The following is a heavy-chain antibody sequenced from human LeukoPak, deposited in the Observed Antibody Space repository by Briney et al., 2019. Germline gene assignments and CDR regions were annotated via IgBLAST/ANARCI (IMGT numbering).Heavy chain of an antibody. J-gene: IGHJ4*02. D-gene: IGHD3-16*01. CDR1: GFTFSSYA. CDR2: ISGSGGST. V-gene: IGHV3-23*01. Sequence: GGSLRLSCAASGFTFSSYAMSWVRQAPGKGLEWVSAISGSGGSTYYADSVKGRFTISRDNSKNTPYLQMNSLRAEDTAVYYCAKDTTDYAYRYYFDYWGQGTLVTVSS. CDR3: AKDTTDYAYRYYFDY.